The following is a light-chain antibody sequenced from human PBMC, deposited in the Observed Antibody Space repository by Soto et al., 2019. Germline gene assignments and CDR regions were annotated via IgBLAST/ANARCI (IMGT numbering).Light chain of an antibody. J-gene: IGLJ2*01. V-gene: IGLV2-14*01. CDR2: DVT. Sequence: QSVLTQPRSVSGSPGQSITISCTGTSTDVGAYNYVSWYQQHPGKAPKLVIFDVTNRPSEVSDRFSGSKSGNTASLTISGLQFEDEADYYCSSYRGTSTPVFGGGTKLTVL. CDR3: SSYRGTSTPV. CDR1: STDVGAYNY.